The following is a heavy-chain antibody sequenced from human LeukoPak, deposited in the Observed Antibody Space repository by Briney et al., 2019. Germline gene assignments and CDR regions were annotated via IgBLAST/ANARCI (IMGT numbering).Heavy chain of an antibody. V-gene: IGHV4-39*01. CDR2: IYYSGST. J-gene: IGHJ3*02. CDR3: ARRLRREELRYFDWFTPTHGDDAFDI. CDR1: GGSISSSSYY. D-gene: IGHD3-9*01. Sequence: SETLSLTCTVSGGSISSSSYYRGWIRQPPGKGLEWIGSIYYSGSTYYNPSLKSRVTISVDTSKNQFSLKLSSVTAADTAVYYCARRLRREELRYFDWFTPTHGDDAFDIWGQGTMVTVSS.